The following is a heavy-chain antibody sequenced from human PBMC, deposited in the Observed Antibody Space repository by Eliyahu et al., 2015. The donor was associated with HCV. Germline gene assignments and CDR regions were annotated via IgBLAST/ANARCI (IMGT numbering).Heavy chain of an antibody. Sequence: QVQLVQSGAEVKKPGASVKVSCKASGYTFTGYYMHWVRQAPGQGLEWMGWINPNSGGTNYAQKFQGRVTMTRDTSISTAYMELSRLRSDDTAVYYCARVPNILRYFDWFDPWGQGTLVTVSS. CDR2: INPNSGGT. J-gene: IGHJ5*02. D-gene: IGHD3-9*01. V-gene: IGHV1-2*02. CDR1: GYTFTGYY. CDR3: ARVPNILRYFDWFDP.